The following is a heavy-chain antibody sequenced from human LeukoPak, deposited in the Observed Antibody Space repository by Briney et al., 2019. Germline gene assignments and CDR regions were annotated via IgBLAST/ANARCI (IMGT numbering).Heavy chain of an antibody. CDR1: GGSFSGYY. D-gene: IGHD2-15*01. V-gene: IGHV4-34*01. CDR2: INHSGST. J-gene: IGHJ6*04. Sequence: SETLSLTCAVYGGSFSGYYGSWIRQPPGKGLEWIGEINHSGSTNYNPSLKSRVTISVDTSKNQLSLKLSSVTAADTAVYYCARGGRIRRGMDVWGKGTTVTVSS. CDR3: ARGGRIRRGMDV.